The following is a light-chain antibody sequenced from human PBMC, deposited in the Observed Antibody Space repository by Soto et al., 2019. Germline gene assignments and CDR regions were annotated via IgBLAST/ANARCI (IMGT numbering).Light chain of an antibody. J-gene: IGKJ5*01. CDR2: DAS. CDR3: QQYDGLPT. V-gene: IGKV1-33*01. Sequence: DIQMTQSPSSLSASVGYRVTSACQASQDISNYLNWYQQKPGKAPKVLIYDASNLGTGVPSRFSGSGSGTDFTFSISSLQPEDVATYYCQQYDGLPTFGQGTRLEIK. CDR1: QDISNY.